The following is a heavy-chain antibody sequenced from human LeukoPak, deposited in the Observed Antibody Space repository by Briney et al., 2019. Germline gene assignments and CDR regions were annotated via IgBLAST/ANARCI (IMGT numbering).Heavy chain of an antibody. CDR1: GLTFSSYG. CDR2: RRYDGNNK. J-gene: IGHJ4*02. V-gene: IGHV3-30*02. D-gene: IGHD5-18*01. CDR3: AKDAGLNSYGSWLDY. Sequence: GGSLRLSCATSGLTFSSYGVHWVRQAPGKGLEWVAFRRYDGNNKYYAESVEGRFTISRDNSNNTVYLHMNSLRTEDTAMYYCAKDAGLNSYGSWLDYWGQGTLVTVSS.